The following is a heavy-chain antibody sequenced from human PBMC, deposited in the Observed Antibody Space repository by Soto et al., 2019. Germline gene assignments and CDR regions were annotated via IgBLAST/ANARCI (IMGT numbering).Heavy chain of an antibody. J-gene: IGHJ6*03. CDR3: AREPVYWRGYYMAV. CDR1: GFTFSSYW. CDR2: IKQDGSEK. V-gene: IGHV3-7*01. D-gene: IGHD2-15*01. Sequence: GGSLRLSCAASGFTFSSYWMSWVRQAPGKGLEWVANIKQDGSEKYYVDSVKGRFTISRDNAKNSLYLQMNSLRAEDTAVYYCAREPVYWRGYYMAVWGKGTTVTVSS.